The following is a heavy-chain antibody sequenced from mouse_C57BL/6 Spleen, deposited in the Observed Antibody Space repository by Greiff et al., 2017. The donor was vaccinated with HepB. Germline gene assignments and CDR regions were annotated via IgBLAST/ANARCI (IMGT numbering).Heavy chain of an antibody. CDR1: GYTFTSYW. Sequence: QVQLKQPGAELVKPGASVKLSCKASGYTFTSYWMHWVKQRPGRGLEWIGRIDPNSGGTKYNEKFKSKATLTVDKPSSTAYMQLSSLTSEDSAVYYCATNYYGSSFYAMDYWGQGTSVTVSS. CDR2: IDPNSGGT. CDR3: ATNYYGSSFYAMDY. D-gene: IGHD1-1*01. J-gene: IGHJ4*01. V-gene: IGHV1-72*01.